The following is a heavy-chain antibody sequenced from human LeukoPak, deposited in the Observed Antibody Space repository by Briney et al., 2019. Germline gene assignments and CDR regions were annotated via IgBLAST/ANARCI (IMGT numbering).Heavy chain of an antibody. CDR2: IYYSGST. V-gene: IGHV4-30-4*01. J-gene: IGHJ5*02. Sequence: SQTLSLTCTVSGGSISSGDYYWSWIRQPPGKGLEWIGYIYYSGSTYYNPSLKSRVTISVDTSKNQFSLKLSSVTAADTAVYYCARGLVSSSGWFDPWGQGTLVTVSS. CDR3: ARGLVSSSGWFDP. D-gene: IGHD6-13*01. CDR1: GGSISSGDYY.